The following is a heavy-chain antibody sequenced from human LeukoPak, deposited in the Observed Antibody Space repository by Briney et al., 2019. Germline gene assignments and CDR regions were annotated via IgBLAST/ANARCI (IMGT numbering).Heavy chain of an antibody. CDR2: INSDGSWT. V-gene: IGHV3-74*01. Sequence: GGSLRLSCAASGFTVSSNYMNWVRQAPGKGLVWVSHINSDGSWTSYADSVKGRFTISKDNAKNTVYLQMSNLRVEDTAVYYCVSFYETYWGRGTLVTVSS. CDR3: VSFYETY. D-gene: IGHD2/OR15-2a*01. J-gene: IGHJ4*02. CDR1: GFTVSSNY.